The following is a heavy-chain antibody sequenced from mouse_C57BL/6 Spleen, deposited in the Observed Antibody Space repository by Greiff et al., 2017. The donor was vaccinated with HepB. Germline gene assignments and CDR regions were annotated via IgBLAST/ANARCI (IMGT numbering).Heavy chain of an antibody. J-gene: IGHJ3*01. CDR3: ARGGQLRLLPFAY. CDR2: ISYDGSN. D-gene: IGHD3-2*02. CDR1: GYSITSGYY. V-gene: IGHV3-6*01. Sequence: EVQLQESGPGLVKPSQSLSLTCSVTGYSITSGYYWNWIRQFPGNKLEWMGYISYDGSNNYNPSLKNRISITRDTSKNQFFLKLNSVTTEDTATYYCARGGQLRLLPFAYWGQGTLVTVSA.